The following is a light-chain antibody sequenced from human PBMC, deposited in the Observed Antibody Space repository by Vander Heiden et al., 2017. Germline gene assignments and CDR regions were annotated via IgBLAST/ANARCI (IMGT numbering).Light chain of an antibody. Sequence: PKTLIFRASTLLSGVPSRFRGSGSGTEFTLTINSLQPDDFAIYYCQHYKSYPWTLGQGTKVEIK. CDR3: QHYKSYPWT. J-gene: IGKJ1*01. V-gene: IGKV1-5*03. CDR2: RAS.